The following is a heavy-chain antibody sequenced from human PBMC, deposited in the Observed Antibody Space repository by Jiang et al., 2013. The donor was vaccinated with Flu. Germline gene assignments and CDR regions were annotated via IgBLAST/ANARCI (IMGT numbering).Heavy chain of an antibody. Sequence: LLKPSETLSLTCAVYGGSFNGYYWTWIRQSPGKGLEWIGEIDHGGSSKYNPSLESRVTISLDTSKTQFSLSLSSVTAADTAAYYCTRRRIPVVVAAVPREYYYYGLDVWGQGTTVTVAS. CDR2: IDHGGSS. D-gene: IGHD2-2*01. CDR1: GGSFNGYY. CDR3: TRRRIPVVVAAVPREYYYYGLDV. V-gene: IGHV4-34*01. J-gene: IGHJ6*02.